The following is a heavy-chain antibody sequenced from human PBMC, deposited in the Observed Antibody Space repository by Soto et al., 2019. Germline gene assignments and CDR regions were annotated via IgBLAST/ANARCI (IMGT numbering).Heavy chain of an antibody. J-gene: IGHJ6*02. CDR3: AKDSPSIAAAGWGWDYYYYYGMDV. V-gene: IGHV3-23*01. D-gene: IGHD6-13*01. Sequence: EVQLLESGGGLVQPGGSLRLSCAASGFTFSSYAMSWVRQAPGKGLEWVSAISGSGGSTYYADSVKGRFTISRDNSKNTLYLQMNSLRAEDTAVYYCAKDSPSIAAAGWGWDYYYYYGMDVWGQGTTVTVSS. CDR1: GFTFSSYA. CDR2: ISGSGGST.